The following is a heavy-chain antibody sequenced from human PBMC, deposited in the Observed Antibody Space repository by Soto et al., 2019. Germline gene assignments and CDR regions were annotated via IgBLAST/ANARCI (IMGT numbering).Heavy chain of an antibody. J-gene: IGHJ4*02. CDR3: AHMGVAGTLYYFDY. V-gene: IGHV2-5*02. D-gene: IGHD6-19*01. CDR1: GFSLTTSGVG. Sequence: QITLRESGPALVKPTQTLTLTCSFSGFSLTTSGVGVGWIRQPPGKALEWLALVYCDDDEHYSPSLRSRLTITKDTSKNQVVLTMTNMGPVDTATYYCAHMGVAGTLYYFDYWGQGTLVTVSS. CDR2: VYCDDDE.